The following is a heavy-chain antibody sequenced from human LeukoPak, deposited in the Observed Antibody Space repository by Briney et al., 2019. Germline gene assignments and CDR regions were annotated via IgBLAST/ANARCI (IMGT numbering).Heavy chain of an antibody. CDR3: AKGIAAAGTGRFDY. J-gene: IGHJ4*02. CDR2: ISWNSGSI. CDR1: GFTFDDYA. V-gene: IGHV3-9*01. Sequence: GRSLRLSCAASGFTFDDYAMHWVRQAPGKGLEWVSGISWNSGSIGYADSVKGRFTISRDNAKNSLYLKMNSLRAEDTALYYYAKGIAAAGTGRFDYWGQGTLVTVSS. D-gene: IGHD6-13*01.